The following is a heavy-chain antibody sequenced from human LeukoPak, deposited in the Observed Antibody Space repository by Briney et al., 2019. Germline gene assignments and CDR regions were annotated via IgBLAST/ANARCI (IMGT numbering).Heavy chain of an antibody. D-gene: IGHD3-22*01. V-gene: IGHV1-2*02. Sequence: AAVKVSCKASGYTFTVYYMHWVRQAPGQGREWMGWINPNRGGTNYAQKFQGSLTMPRHLSISTAYMELSRLRSDHTAVYYCARAVPYYYYDRSGYYYHWFDPPGQGTLLPVS. CDR1: GYTFTVYY. CDR3: ARAVPYYYYDRSGYYYHWFDP. J-gene: IGHJ5*02. CDR2: INPNRGGT.